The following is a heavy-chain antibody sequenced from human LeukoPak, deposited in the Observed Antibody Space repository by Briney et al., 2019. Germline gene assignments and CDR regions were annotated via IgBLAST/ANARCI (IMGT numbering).Heavy chain of an antibody. J-gene: IGHJ4*02. V-gene: IGHV3-7*01. Sequence: GGSLRLSCAASGFTFSSYWMSWVRQAPGKGLEWVANINEDGSDKYYVDSVKGRFTISRDNAKNSLYLQMNSLRAEDTAVYYCARDVSIVGGTKTDLWGQGTLVTVSS. D-gene: IGHD1-26*01. CDR1: GFTFSSYW. CDR2: INEDGSDK. CDR3: ARDVSIVGGTKTDL.